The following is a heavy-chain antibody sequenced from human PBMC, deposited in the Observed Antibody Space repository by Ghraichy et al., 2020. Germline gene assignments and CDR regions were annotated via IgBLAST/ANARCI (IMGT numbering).Heavy chain of an antibody. V-gene: IGHV1-18*01. J-gene: IGHJ6*03. CDR2: ISAYNGNT. D-gene: IGHD6-13*01. Sequence: ASVKVSCKASGYTFTSYGISWVRQAPGQGLEWMGWISAYNGNTNYAQKLQGRVTMTTDTSTSTAYMELRSLRSDDTAVYYCARDQPVYSSSWAYYYYYYYMDVWGKGTTVTVSS. CDR1: GYTFTSYG. CDR3: ARDQPVYSSSWAYYYYYYYMDV.